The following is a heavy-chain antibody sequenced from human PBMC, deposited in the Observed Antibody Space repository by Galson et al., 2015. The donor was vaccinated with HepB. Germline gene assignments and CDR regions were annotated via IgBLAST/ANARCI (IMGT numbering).Heavy chain of an antibody. D-gene: IGHD1-26*01. CDR2: MSSDGNTK. CDR1: GRVYG. Sequence: SLRLSCAVSGRVYGIHWVRQAPGKGLEWVAYMSSDGNTKGHADSVKGRFTISGDVSKNTYLQMNSLRVEDTAVYYCAQLAGRVGLDVWGQGAMVTVSS. CDR3: AQLAGRVGLDV. J-gene: IGHJ3*01. V-gene: IGHV3-30*18.